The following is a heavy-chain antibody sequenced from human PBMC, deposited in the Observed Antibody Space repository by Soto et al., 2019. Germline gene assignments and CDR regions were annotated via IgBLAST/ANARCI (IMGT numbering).Heavy chain of an antibody. V-gene: IGHV1-18*01. CDR2: ISAYNGNT. CDR1: GYTFTSYG. D-gene: IGHD4-17*01. J-gene: IGHJ6*02. Sequence: GASVKVSCKASGYTFTSYGISWVRQAPGQGLEWMGWISAYNGNTNYAQKLQGRVTMTTDTSTSTAYMELSSLRSEDTAVYYCARDGGDYGDAHSYYAMDVWGQGTTVTVSS. CDR3: ARDGGDYGDAHSYYAMDV.